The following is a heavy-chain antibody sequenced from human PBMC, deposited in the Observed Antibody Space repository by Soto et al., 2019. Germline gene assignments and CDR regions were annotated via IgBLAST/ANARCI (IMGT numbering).Heavy chain of an antibody. D-gene: IGHD1-20*01. J-gene: IGHJ4*02. V-gene: IGHV3-9*01. CDR3: AKGTYNWNYFDY. CDR2: ISWNSGSM. Sequence: EVQLVESGGGLVQPGRSLRLSCAASGFTLDDYAMHWVRQAPGKGLEWVSGISWNSGSMSYADSVKGRFTISRDNAKNSLYLQMNSLRAEDTALYYCAKGTYNWNYFDYWGQGTLVNVSS. CDR1: GFTLDDYA.